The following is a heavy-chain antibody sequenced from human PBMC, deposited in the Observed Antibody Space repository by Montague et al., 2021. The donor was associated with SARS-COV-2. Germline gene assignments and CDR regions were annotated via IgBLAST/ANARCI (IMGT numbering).Heavy chain of an antibody. CDR3: AKDPHYDFWSGYYFDY. CDR2: ICSGGSST. J-gene: IGHJ4*02. CDR1: VFTFSNYA. Sequence: SLRLSCAAFVFTFSNYAMSWVRQAPGKGLEWVSVICSGGSSTYYSDSVKGRFTISRDNSKNTLYLQMNGLRAEDTAVYYCAKDPHYDFWSGYYFDYWGQGTLVTVSS. D-gene: IGHD3-3*01. V-gene: IGHV3-23*03.